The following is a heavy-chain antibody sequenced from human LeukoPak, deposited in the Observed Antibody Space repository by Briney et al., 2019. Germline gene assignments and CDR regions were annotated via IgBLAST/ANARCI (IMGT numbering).Heavy chain of an antibody. J-gene: IGHJ4*02. CDR1: GFTFSSYE. D-gene: IGHD3-10*01. Sequence: PGGSLRVSCAASGFTFSSYEMNWVRQAPGKGLEWVSYISSSGSTIYYADSVKGRFTISRDNAKNSLYLQMNSLRAEDTAVYYCARDGIPRRYYYGSGSYLFDYWGQGTLVTVSS. CDR2: ISSSGSTI. V-gene: IGHV3-48*03. CDR3: ARDGIPRRYYYGSGSYLFDY.